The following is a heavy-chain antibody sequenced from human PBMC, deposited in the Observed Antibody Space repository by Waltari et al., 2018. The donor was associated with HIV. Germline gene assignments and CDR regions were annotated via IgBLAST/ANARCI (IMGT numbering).Heavy chain of an antibody. J-gene: IGHJ2*01. V-gene: IGHV4-38-2*02. Sequence: QVQLQESGPGLVQPSETLSLHCTLSAYYINTYNYWGWIRRPPAKGLEWLGGASHSGGTFHNASLQSRVTVSVDRSKNQFSLKMNSVSAADTAVYYCARAGVVPALFDLWGRGTLVTVSS. CDR1: AYYINTYNY. D-gene: IGHD3-3*01. CDR2: ASHSGGT. CDR3: ARAGVVPALFDL.